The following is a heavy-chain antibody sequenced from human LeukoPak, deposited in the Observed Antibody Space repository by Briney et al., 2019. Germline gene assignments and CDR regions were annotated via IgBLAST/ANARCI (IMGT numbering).Heavy chain of an antibody. V-gene: IGHV4-4*07. CDR2: IFTSGST. CDR1: GDSISTYY. J-gene: IGHJ5*02. Sequence: SETLSLICTVSGDSISTYYWSWIRQPAGKGLEWIGRIFTSGSTNYNPSLKSRVTMSLDTSKNQFSLKLSSVTAADTAVYYCARKALPGNWFDPWGQGALVTVSS. CDR3: ARKALPGNWFDP.